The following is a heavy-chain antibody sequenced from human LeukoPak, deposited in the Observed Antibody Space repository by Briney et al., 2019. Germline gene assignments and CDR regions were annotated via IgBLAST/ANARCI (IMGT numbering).Heavy chain of an antibody. D-gene: IGHD2-8*01. J-gene: IGHJ4*02. V-gene: IGHV3-72*01. CDR2: VRNKTKSYTT. Sequence: GGSLRLSCAASGFTFSDHYMDWVRQAPGKGLEWVGRVRNKTKSYTTEYAASVKGRFTISRDDSKNSLYLQMNSLKIEDTAVYYCARVEGCTNGVCYYYFDYWGQGTLVTVSS. CDR3: ARVEGCTNGVCYYYFDY. CDR1: GFTFSDHY.